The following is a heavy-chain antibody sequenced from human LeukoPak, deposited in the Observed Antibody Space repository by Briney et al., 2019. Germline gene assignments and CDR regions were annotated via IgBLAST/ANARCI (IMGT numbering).Heavy chain of an antibody. CDR3: ARRYSPKSFFDN. D-gene: IGHD2-15*01. Sequence: SETLSLTCTVSGYSINSGYYWGWIRQPPGKGLEWIAIIYHSGSTYYNPSLKTRVTISLDTSKNQFSLKLTSVTAADTAVYYCARRYSPKSFFDNWGHGTLVTVSS. J-gene: IGHJ4*01. CDR1: GYSINSGYY. V-gene: IGHV4-38-2*02. CDR2: IYHSGST.